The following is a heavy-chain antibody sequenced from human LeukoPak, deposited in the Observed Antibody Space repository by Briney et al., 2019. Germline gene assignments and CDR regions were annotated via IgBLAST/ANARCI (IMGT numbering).Heavy chain of an antibody. J-gene: IGHJ5*02. CDR2: IYPGDSDT. V-gene: IGHV5-51*01. CDR3: ARLSAPMDWFDP. D-gene: IGHD5-24*01. Sequence: GESLKISCKGSGYSFNSYWIGWVRQMPGKGLKWMGIIYPGDSDTRYSPSLQGQVTISADKSISTAYLQWSSLKASDTAMYYCARLSAPMDWFDPWGQGTLVTVSS. CDR1: GYSFNSYW.